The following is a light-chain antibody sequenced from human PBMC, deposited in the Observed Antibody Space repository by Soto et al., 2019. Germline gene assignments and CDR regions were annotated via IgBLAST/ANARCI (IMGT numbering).Light chain of an antibody. Sequence: QSVLTQPRSVSGAPGQRVTICCTGSSSNIGTDYGVHWYQQLPGTAPKLLIYANSNRPSGVPDRFSGSRSGTSASLAIAGLQAEDEADYYCQSYDSSLSGCVFGTGTKVTVL. CDR3: QSYDSSLSGCV. J-gene: IGLJ1*01. CDR1: SSNIGTDYG. V-gene: IGLV1-40*01. CDR2: ANS.